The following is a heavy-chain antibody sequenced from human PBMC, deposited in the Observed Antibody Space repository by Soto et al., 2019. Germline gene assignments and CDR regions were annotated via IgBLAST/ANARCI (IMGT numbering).Heavy chain of an antibody. Sequence: EVQLLESGGGLVQPGGSLRLSCAASGFTFSSYAMTWVRQAPGKGLEWVSGISSSGGSTYYADSVKGWFTISRDNSKNALCLQMNSLKAEDTAVYYCAKGSNAYYYSSFDYWGQGTLFTVSS. V-gene: IGHV3-23*01. CDR1: GFTFSSYA. CDR2: ISSSGGST. CDR3: AKGSNAYYYSSFDY. D-gene: IGHD3-22*01. J-gene: IGHJ4*02.